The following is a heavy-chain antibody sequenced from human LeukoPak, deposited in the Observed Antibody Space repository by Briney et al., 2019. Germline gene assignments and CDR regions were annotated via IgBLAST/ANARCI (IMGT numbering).Heavy chain of an antibody. D-gene: IGHD6-19*01. J-gene: IGHJ4*02. CDR2: IIPIFGTA. V-gene: IGHV1-69*05. CDR3: ARVGPGIAVAGKQGGYYFDY. Sequence: SVKVSCKASGGTFSSYAISWVRQAPGQGLEWMGGIIPIFGTANYAQKFQGRVTITTDESTSTAYMELSSLRSEDTAVYYCARVGPGIAVAGKQGGYYFDYWGQGTLVTVSS. CDR1: GGTFSSYA.